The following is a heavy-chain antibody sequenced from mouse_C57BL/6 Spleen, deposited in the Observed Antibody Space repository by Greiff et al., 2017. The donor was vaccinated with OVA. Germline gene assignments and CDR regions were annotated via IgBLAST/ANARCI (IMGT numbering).Heavy chain of an antibody. J-gene: IGHJ4*01. D-gene: IGHD2-12*01. CDR3: AISYNYDVYAMDY. CDR2: IYPRDGST. CDR1: GYTFTSYD. V-gene: IGHV1-85*01. Sequence: QVHVKQSGPELVKPGASVKLSCKASGYTFTSYDINWVKQRPGQGLEWIGWIYPRDGSTKYNEKFKGKATLTVDTSSSTAYMELHSLTSEDSAVYFCAISYNYDVYAMDYWGQGTSVTVSS.